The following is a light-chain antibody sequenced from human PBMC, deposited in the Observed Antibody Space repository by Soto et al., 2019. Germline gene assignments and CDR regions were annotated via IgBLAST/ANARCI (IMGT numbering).Light chain of an antibody. Sequence: DIVMTQSPLSLXXXXXXXXXXXXXXIXXXLHSNGYDYLDWYLQKPGQSPQLLIYLGSNRASGVPDRFSGSGSGTDFTLKISRVEAEDVGVYYCMQALQTPRTFGQGTKVDIK. V-gene: IGKV2-28*01. CDR3: MQALQTPRT. J-gene: IGKJ1*01. CDR2: LGS. CDR1: XXXLHSNGYDY.